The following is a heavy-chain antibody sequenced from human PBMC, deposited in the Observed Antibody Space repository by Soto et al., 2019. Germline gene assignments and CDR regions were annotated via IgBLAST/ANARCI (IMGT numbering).Heavy chain of an antibody. CDR2: IWYDGSTA. D-gene: IGHD3-10*01. CDR1: GFDFGSYG. CDR3: ARAGVRVFSVPVFYGLDV. J-gene: IGHJ6*04. Sequence: QVQLVASGGGVVQPGGSLRLSCVASGFDFGSYGMQWVRRAPGKGLEWMAVIWYDGSTAYYADSVKGRFTISRDNSKNTLLLHLNSLTAEDTAGYFCARAGVRVFSVPVFYGLDVWGTGPIVTVSP. V-gene: IGHV3-33*01.